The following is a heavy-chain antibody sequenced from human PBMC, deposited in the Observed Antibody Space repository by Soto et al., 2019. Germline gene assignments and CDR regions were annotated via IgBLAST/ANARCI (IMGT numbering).Heavy chain of an antibody. CDR1: GFTLGTYG. V-gene: IGHV3-23*01. J-gene: IGHJ4*02. D-gene: IGHD3-3*01. CDR2: ITGGNT. CDR3: AKDKERGGYDSDFDS. Sequence: EVQLLESGGGLIQPGGYLRLSCAASGFTLGTYGMGWVRQAPGKGLEWVSTITGGNTYYAASVKGRFTISRDNSKNTLYLQMSNLRAEDTALYYCAKDKERGGYDSDFDSWGQGTLVTVSS.